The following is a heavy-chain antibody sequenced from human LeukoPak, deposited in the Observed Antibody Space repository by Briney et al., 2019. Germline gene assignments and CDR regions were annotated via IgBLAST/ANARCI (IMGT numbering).Heavy chain of an antibody. Sequence: GGSLSLSCAASGFTFSVIYMSWIRQAPGKGLESFSSISGSSSNTNYAESVKGRFTISRDNAKNSLYLQMNSLRPEDTAVYYCTRHPAEGDYWGQGTLVTVSS. CDR1: GFTFSVIY. V-gene: IGHV3-11*03. J-gene: IGHJ4*02. CDR2: ISGSSSNT. D-gene: IGHD2-15*01. CDR3: TRHPAEGDY.